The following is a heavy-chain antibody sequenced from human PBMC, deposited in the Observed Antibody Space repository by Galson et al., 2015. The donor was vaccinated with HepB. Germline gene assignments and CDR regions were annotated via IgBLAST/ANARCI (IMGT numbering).Heavy chain of an antibody. CDR3: VRDSGLYGLDV. V-gene: IGHV3-33*01. CDR2: IWYDGSQK. D-gene: IGHD6-19*01. CDR1: GFLFSDYG. J-gene: IGHJ6*02. Sequence: SLRLSCATSGFLFSDYGMHWVRQAPGKGLEWLAVIWYDGSQKFHEDSVEGRFTISRDNSNNMLFLQMDSLRVDDTAVYFCVRDSGLYGLDVWGQGTRVTVSS.